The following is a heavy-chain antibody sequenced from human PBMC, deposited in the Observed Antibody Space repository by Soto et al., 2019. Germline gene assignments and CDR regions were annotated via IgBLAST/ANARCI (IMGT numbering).Heavy chain of an antibody. V-gene: IGHV1-69*13. D-gene: IGHD3-10*01. Sequence: SVKVSCKASGGTFSSYAISCVRQAPGQGLEWIGGIIPIFGTANYAQKFQGRVTITADESTSTAYMELSSLRSEDTAVYYCARDRGAGPTYYYGSGSYIRNYYYGMDVWGQGTTVTVSS. CDR3: ARDRGAGPTYYYGSGSYIRNYYYGMDV. CDR2: IIPIFGTA. CDR1: GGTFSSYA. J-gene: IGHJ6*02.